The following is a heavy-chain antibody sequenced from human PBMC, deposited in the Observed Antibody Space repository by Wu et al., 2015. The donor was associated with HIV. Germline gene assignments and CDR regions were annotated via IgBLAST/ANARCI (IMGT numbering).Heavy chain of an antibody. CDR3: AKGNYDFWAAHFADNWFDP. CDR2: INPKDGAT. J-gene: IGHJ5*02. V-gene: IGHV1-2*02. D-gene: IGHD3-3*01. Sequence: QVQLVQSGAEVKKPGASSEGLLQGLLDTASATTTYTGYDTAPGQGLEWMGWINPKDGATDFARKFQGRVTMTRDTSFSTAYMNLISLTSDDTAVYYCAKGNYDFWAAHFADNWFDPWGRGTLVTVSS. CDR1: DTASATTT.